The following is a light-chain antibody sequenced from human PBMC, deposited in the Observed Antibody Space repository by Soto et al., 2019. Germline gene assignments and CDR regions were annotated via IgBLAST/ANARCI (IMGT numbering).Light chain of an antibody. Sequence: DIVLTQSPGTLSLSPGERATLSCRASQSVSSSYLAWYQQKPGQAPRHLIYGASSRATGIPDRFSGSGSGTDFTLTISRLEREDFGVYYCQQYGSSPRYTFGQGTKLESK. CDR2: GAS. CDR1: QSVSSSY. V-gene: IGKV3-20*01. J-gene: IGKJ2*01. CDR3: QQYGSSPRYT.